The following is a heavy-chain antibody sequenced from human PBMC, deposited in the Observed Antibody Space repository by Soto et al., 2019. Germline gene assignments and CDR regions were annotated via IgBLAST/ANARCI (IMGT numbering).Heavy chain of an antibody. CDR3: GGIAAAGTEESYYYYGMDV. J-gene: IGHJ6*02. Sequence: GGSLRLSCAASGFTFSSYSMNWVRQAPGKGLEWVSSISSSSSYIYYADSVKGRFTISRDNAKNSLYLQMNSLRAEDTAVYYCGGIAAAGTEESYYYYGMDVWGQGTTVTVSS. CDR1: GFTFSSYS. V-gene: IGHV3-21*01. CDR2: ISSSSSYI. D-gene: IGHD6-13*01.